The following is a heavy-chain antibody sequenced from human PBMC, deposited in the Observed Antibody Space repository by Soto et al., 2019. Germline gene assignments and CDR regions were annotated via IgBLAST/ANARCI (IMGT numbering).Heavy chain of an antibody. D-gene: IGHD6-19*01. CDR3: VRESGVAADC. Sequence: VESGGVLVQPGGSLRLSCAASGFTFDSHWMHWVRQAPGEGLVWVSRIKTDGIAAAYADSVKGRFTISRDNTKNTLYLQMNSLRAEDTAVYFCVRESGVAADCWGQGTLVTVS. J-gene: IGHJ4*02. CDR2: IKTDGIAA. CDR1: GFTFDSHW. V-gene: IGHV3-74*01.